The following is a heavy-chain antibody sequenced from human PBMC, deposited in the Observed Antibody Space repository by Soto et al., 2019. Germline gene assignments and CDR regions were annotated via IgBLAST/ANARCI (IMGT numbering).Heavy chain of an antibody. Sequence: GGSLRLSCAVSGFTFSNYEWNWVRQAPGKGLEWISYIDTSGDAMFYADSVKGRFAVSRDNTMNSLYLQMNSLRAEDTAAYYCARESIGCGGDCLDYWGQGTLVKVSS. CDR1: GFTFSNYE. V-gene: IGHV3-48*03. D-gene: IGHD2-21*01. CDR3: ARESIGCGGDCLDY. J-gene: IGHJ4*02. CDR2: IDTSGDAM.